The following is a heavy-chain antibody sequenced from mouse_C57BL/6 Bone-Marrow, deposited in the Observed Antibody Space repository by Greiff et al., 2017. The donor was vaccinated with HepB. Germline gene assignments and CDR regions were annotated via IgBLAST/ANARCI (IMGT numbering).Heavy chain of an antibody. CDR1: GYTFTSYW. V-gene: IGHV1-55*01. Sequence: QVQLQQSGAELVKPGASVKMSCKASGYTFTSYWITWVKQRPGQGLEWIGDIYPGSGSTNYNEKFKSKATLTVDTSSSTAYMQLSSLTSEDSAVYYCARRENFGPWFAYWGQGTLVTVSA. CDR3: ARRENFGPWFAY. J-gene: IGHJ3*01. CDR2: IYPGSGST.